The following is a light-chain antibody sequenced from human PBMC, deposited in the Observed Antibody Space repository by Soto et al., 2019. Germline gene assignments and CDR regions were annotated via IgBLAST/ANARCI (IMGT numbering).Light chain of an antibody. Sequence: EIVLTQSPGTLSLSPGERATLSCRASQSVSSSYLAWYQQKPGQAPRLLIYGASGRATGIPDRFSGSGSGTDFTLTISKLKPEDFAVYYCQQYGNSIFTFGPGTKVDIK. CDR2: GAS. CDR3: QQYGNSIFT. J-gene: IGKJ3*01. V-gene: IGKV3-20*01. CDR1: QSVSSSY.